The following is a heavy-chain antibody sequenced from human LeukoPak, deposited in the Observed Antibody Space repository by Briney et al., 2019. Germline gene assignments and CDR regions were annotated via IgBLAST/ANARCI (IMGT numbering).Heavy chain of an antibody. Sequence: GRSLRLSCAASGFTFSSYGMHGVRQAPGKGLEWVAVIWYDGSNKYYADSVKGRFTISRDNSKNTLYLQMNSLRAEDTAVYYCARGSYYYYYYMDVWGKGTTVTVSS. J-gene: IGHJ6*03. CDR3: ARGSYYYYYYMDV. V-gene: IGHV3-33*01. CDR1: GFTFSSYG. CDR2: IWYDGSNK.